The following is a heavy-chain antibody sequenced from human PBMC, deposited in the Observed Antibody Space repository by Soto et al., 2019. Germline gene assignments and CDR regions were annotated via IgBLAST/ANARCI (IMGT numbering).Heavy chain of an antibody. J-gene: IGHJ4*02. D-gene: IGHD3-22*01. Sequence: SLRLSCAASGFTFSSYGMHWVRQAPGKGLEWVAVISYDGSNKYYADSVKGRFTISRDNSKNTLYLQMNSLRAEDTAVYYCAKDLYYYDSSGHLLDYWGQGTLVTVSS. CDR1: GFTFSSYG. CDR2: ISYDGSNK. CDR3: AKDLYYYDSSGHLLDY. V-gene: IGHV3-30*18.